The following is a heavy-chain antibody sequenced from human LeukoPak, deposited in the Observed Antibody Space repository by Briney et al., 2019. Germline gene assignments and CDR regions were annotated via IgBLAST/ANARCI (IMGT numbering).Heavy chain of an antibody. CDR3: ARDIGPSGSYYDY. J-gene: IGHJ4*02. CDR1: GFTFSSYA. Sequence: GGSLRLSCAASGFTFSSYAMHWVRQAPGKGLEWVAVISYDGSNKYYADSVKGRFTNSRDNSKNTLYLQMNSLRAEDTAVYYCARDIGPSGSYYDYWGQGTLVTVSS. D-gene: IGHD1-26*01. CDR2: ISYDGSNK. V-gene: IGHV3-30-3*01.